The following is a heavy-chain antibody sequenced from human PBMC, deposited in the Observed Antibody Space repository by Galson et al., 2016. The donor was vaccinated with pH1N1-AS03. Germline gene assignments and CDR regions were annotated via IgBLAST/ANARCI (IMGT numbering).Heavy chain of an antibody. Sequence: SLRLSCAASGFTFKSYWMSWVRQAPGKGLEWVANINQDGNEKYCVDSVKGRFTISRDNAKNSLYLEMNSLRAEDTALYYCARKSTGTEHIVVVTGRYGYYYMDVWGKGTTVTVSS. CDR2: INQDGNEK. CDR3: ARKSTGTEHIVVVTGRYGYYYMDV. V-gene: IGHV3-7*03. CDR1: GFTFKSYW. D-gene: IGHD2-21*02. J-gene: IGHJ6*03.